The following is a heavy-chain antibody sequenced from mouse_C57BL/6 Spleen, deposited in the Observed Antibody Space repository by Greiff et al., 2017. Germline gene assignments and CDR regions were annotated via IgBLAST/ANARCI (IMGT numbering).Heavy chain of an antibody. D-gene: IGHD1-1*01. CDR2: FYPGSGSI. CDR3: ARHEDRYYYGSSCGWFAY. V-gene: IGHV1-62-2*01. J-gene: IGHJ3*01. CDR1: GYTFTEYT. Sequence: QVQLQQSGAELVKPGASVKLSCKASGYTFTEYTIHWVKQRSGQGLEWIGWFYPGSGSIKYNEKFKDKATLTADKSSSTVYMELSRLTSEDSAVYFCARHEDRYYYGSSCGWFAYWGQGTLVTVSA.